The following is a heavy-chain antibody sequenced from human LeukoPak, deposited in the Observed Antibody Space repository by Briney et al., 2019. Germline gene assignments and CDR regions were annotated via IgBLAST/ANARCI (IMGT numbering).Heavy chain of an antibody. J-gene: IGHJ6*02. CDR2: ISAYNGNT. Sequence: ASVKVSCKASGYTFTRYGISWVRQAPGQGLEWMGWISAYNGNTNYAQKLQGRVTMTTDTSTSTAYMELRSLRSDDPAVYYCARDAPSFWVIDDSGYSEPLYYYYGMDVWGQGTTVTVSS. D-gene: IGHD3-22*01. CDR1: GYTFTRYG. CDR3: ARDAPSFWVIDDSGYSEPLYYYYGMDV. V-gene: IGHV1-18*01.